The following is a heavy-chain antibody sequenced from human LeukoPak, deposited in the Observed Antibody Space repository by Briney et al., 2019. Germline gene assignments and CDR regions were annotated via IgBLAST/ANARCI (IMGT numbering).Heavy chain of an antibody. CDR3: ARDPGLWFGTGNYFDY. J-gene: IGHJ4*02. D-gene: IGHD3-10*01. Sequence: SETLSLTCTVSGGSISSYYWSWIRQPAGKGLEWIGRIYTSGSTNYNPSLKSRVTMSVDTSKNQFFLKLSSVTAADTAVYYCARDPGLWFGTGNYFDYWGQGTLVTVSS. V-gene: IGHV4-4*07. CDR2: IYTSGST. CDR1: GGSISSYY.